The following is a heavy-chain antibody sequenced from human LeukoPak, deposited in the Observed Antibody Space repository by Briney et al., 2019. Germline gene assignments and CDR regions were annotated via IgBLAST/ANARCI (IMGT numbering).Heavy chain of an antibody. Sequence: GASVKVSCKASGYTFTGYYMHWVRQAPGQGLEWMGWINPNSGGTNYAQKFQGRVTMTRDTSISTAYMELSRLRSDDTAVYYCASMYYYGPGSYPDYWGQGTLVTVSS. CDR1: GYTFTGYY. CDR3: ASMYYYGPGSYPDY. CDR2: INPNSGGT. V-gene: IGHV1-2*02. J-gene: IGHJ4*02. D-gene: IGHD3-10*01.